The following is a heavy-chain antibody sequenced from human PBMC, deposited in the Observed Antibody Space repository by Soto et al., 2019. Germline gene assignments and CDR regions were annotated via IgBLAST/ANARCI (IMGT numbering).Heavy chain of an antibody. CDR1: GFTFSSYA. J-gene: IGHJ4*02. CDR3: AKDFPGAITMIVVPYYFDY. Sequence: GGSLRLSCAASGFTFSSYAMSWVRQAPGKGLEWVSAISGSGGSTYYADSVKGRFTISRDNSKNTLYLQMNSLRAEDTAVYYCAKDFPGAITMIVVPYYFDYWGQGTLVTVSS. D-gene: IGHD3-22*01. V-gene: IGHV3-23*01. CDR2: ISGSGGST.